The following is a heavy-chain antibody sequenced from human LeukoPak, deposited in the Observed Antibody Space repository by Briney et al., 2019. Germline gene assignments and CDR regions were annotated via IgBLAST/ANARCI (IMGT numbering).Heavy chain of an antibody. J-gene: IGHJ4*02. V-gene: IGHV3-21*01. CDR3: ARDLQQLAL. CDR2: ISSSSSYI. CDR1: GFTFSSYT. Sequence: GGSLRLSCAASGFTFSSYTMNWVRQAPGKGLEWVSSISSSSSYIYHADSMKGRFTISRDNAKNSLYLQMNSLRAEDTGVYYCARDLQQLALWGQGTLVTVSS. D-gene: IGHD6-13*01.